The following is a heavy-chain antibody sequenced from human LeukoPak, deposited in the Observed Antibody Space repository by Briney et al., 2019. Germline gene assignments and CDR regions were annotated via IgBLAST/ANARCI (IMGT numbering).Heavy chain of an antibody. Sequence: GGSLRLSCAASGFTFSNYAMNWVRQAPGKGLEWVSAISASGGRTYYADSVKGRFTISRDNAKKSLYLQMNSLRAEDTAVYYCARDPPTITLAGNGNDYWGQGTLVTVSS. CDR2: ISASGGRT. CDR3: ARDPPTITLAGNGNDY. D-gene: IGHD6-19*01. J-gene: IGHJ4*02. CDR1: GFTFSNYA. V-gene: IGHV3-23*01.